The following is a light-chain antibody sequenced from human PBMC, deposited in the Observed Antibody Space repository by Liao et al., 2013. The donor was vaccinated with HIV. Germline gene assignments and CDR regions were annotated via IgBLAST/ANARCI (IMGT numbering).Light chain of an antibody. CDR1: NVGSKY. Sequence: SYELTQSPSVSVAPGETARIACGGNNVGSKYVHWYQQKPGQAPVLVIFSNTDRPSGIPERFSGSNSGNTATLTISRVEAGDEADYYCHVWDRASDQPVFGGGTKLTVL. CDR3: HVWDRASDQPV. J-gene: IGLJ2*01. CDR2: SNT. V-gene: IGLV3-21*04.